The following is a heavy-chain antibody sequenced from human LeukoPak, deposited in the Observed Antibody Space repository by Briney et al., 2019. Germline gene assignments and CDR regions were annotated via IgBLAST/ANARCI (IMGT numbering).Heavy chain of an antibody. J-gene: IGHJ3*02. V-gene: IGHV1-69*13. CDR2: IIPIFGTA. Sequence: SVKVSCKASGGTFSSYAISWVRQAPGQGLEWMGGIIPIFGTANYAQKFQGRVTITADESTSTAYMELSSLRSEDTAVYYCARDIGYCSSTSCRPDAFDIWGQGTMVTVPS. CDR1: GGTFSSYA. D-gene: IGHD2-2*01. CDR3: ARDIGYCSSTSCRPDAFDI.